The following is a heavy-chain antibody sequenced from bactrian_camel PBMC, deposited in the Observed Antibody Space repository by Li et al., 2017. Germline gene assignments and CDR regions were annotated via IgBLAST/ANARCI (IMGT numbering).Heavy chain of an antibody. D-gene: IGHD2*01. CDR1: GLAFEDYS. CDR2: VYSDGSYT. CDR3: APDGVLFGSGGYCYTSPLGH. V-gene: IGHV3S6*01. J-gene: IGHJ4*01. Sequence: HVQLVESGGNSVQAGASLRLSCTVAGLAFEDYSMAWVRQAPGKGLEWVSGVYSDGSYTYYADSVKGRFAISSDNAKNTLYLQMNSLKPEDTGTYYCAPDGVLFGSGGYCYTSPLGHWGQGTQVTVS.